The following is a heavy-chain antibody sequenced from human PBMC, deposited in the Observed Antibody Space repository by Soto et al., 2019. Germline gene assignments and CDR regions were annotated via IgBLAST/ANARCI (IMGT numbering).Heavy chain of an antibody. CDR3: ARRGGRVPYYDFWSGYYQGGMDV. CDR1: GGTFSSYA. V-gene: IGHV1-69*13. Sequence: SVKVSCKASGGTFSSYAISWVRQAPGQGLEWMGGIIPIFGTANYAQKFQGRVTITADESTSTAYMELSSLRSEDTAVYYCARRGGRVPYYDFWSGYYQGGMDVWGQGTTVTVSS. D-gene: IGHD3-3*01. J-gene: IGHJ6*02. CDR2: IIPIFGTA.